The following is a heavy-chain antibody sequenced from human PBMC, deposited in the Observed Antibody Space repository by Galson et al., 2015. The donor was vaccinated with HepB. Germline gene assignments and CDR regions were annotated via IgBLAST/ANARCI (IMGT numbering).Heavy chain of an antibody. D-gene: IGHD2-8*02. CDR3: ARELVVGIIDS. CDR1: GFTVSSNY. CDR2: IYSGNST. Sequence: SLRLSCAASGFTVSSNYMSWVRQAPGKGLEWVSVIYSGNSTYYADSVKGRFTISRHNSKNTLYLQMNSLRIEDTAVYYCARELVVGIIDSWGQGTLVTVSS. V-gene: IGHV3-53*04. J-gene: IGHJ4*02.